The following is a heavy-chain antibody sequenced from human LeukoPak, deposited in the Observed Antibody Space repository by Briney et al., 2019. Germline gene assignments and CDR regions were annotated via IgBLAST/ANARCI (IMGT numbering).Heavy chain of an antibody. Sequence: PGGSLRLSCAASGFTFSNAWMSWVRQAPGKGLEWVGRIKSKTDGGTTDYAAPVKGRFTISRDDSKNTLYLQMNSLRAEDTAVYYCASYYDFWSGYYGTGRYYFDYWGQGTLVTVSS. D-gene: IGHD3-3*01. CDR2: IKSKTDGGTT. CDR3: ASYYDFWSGYYGTGRYYFDY. J-gene: IGHJ4*02. V-gene: IGHV3-15*01. CDR1: GFTFSNAW.